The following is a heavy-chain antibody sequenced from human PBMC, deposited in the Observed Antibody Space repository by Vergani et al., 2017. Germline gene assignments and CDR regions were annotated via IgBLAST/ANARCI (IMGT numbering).Heavy chain of an antibody. CDR3: ARNGRDYDFWGGRDRPLPPRSRYFDL. CDR2: INTNTGNP. D-gene: IGHD3-3*01. Sequence: QVQLVQSGSELKKPGASVKVSCKASGYTFTSYAMNWVRQAPGQGLEWMGWINTNTGNPTYAQGFTGRFVFSLDTSVSTAYLQISSLKAEDTAVYYCARNGRDYDFWGGRDRPLPPRSRYFDLWGRGTLVTVSS. J-gene: IGHJ2*01. CDR1: GYTFTSYA. V-gene: IGHV7-4-1*02.